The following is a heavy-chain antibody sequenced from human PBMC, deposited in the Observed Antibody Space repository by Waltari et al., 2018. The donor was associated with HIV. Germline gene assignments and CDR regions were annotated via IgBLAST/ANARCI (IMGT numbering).Heavy chain of an antibody. CDR3: ARDWNHSLDY. CDR1: GFTFRDPC. J-gene: IGHJ4*02. CDR2: RRNKNRGYTA. D-gene: IGHD1-1*01. V-gene: IGHV3-72*01. Sequence: EVQLVESGGGLVQPGGSLRLSCAGSGFTFRDPCMAWVRQAPGRGLEWVGLRRNKNRGYTAEYAASVKGRFTISRDDSKSSLYLQMNSLKTEDTAVYYCARDWNHSLDYWGQGTLVTVSS.